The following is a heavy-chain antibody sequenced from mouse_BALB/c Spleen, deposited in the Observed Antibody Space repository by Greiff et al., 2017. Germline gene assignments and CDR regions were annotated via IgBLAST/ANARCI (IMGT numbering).Heavy chain of an antibody. CDR1: GYSFTSYW. V-gene: IGHV1-5*01. CDR3: TRRDSLLLPTVY. D-gene: IGHD1-2*01. J-gene: IGHJ2*01. Sequence: VQLQQSGTVLARPGASAKMSCKASGYSFTSYWMHWVKQRPGQGLAWIGAIYPGNSDPSYNQKFKGKAKLTAVTSASTAYMELSILTNEDSAVYYCTRRDSLLLPTVYWGQGTTLTVSS. CDR2: IYPGNSDP.